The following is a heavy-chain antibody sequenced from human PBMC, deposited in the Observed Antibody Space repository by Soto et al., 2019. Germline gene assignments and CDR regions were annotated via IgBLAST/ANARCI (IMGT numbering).Heavy chain of an antibody. D-gene: IGHD4-4*01. J-gene: IGHJ6*04. CDR1: GGSISSSSYY. Sequence: TVSGGSISSSSYYWGWIRQPPGKGLEWIGSIYYSGSTYYNPSLKSRVTISVDTSKNQFSLKLSSVTAADTAVYYCARDYSNYYYYYGMDVWAKGTTVTVSS. CDR3: ARDYSNYYYYYGMDV. CDR2: IYYSGST. V-gene: IGHV4-39*01.